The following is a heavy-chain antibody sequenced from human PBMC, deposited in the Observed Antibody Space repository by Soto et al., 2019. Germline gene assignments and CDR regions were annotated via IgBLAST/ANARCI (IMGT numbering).Heavy chain of an antibody. CDR3: ARVRRERYGMDV. V-gene: IGHV1-69*13. J-gene: IGHJ6*02. D-gene: IGHD1-26*01. CDR1: GGTFSSYA. Sequence: ASVKVSCKASGGTFSSYAISWVRQAPGQGLEWMGGIIPIFGTANYAQKFQGRVTITADESTSTAYMELSSLRSEDTAVYYCARVRRERYGMDVWGQGTTVTVSS. CDR2: IIPIFGTA.